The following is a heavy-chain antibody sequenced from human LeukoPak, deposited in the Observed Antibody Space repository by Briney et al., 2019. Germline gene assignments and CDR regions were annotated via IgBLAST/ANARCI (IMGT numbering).Heavy chain of an antibody. CDR1: GFTFSSYT. CDR2: ISSSSSYI. V-gene: IGHV3-21*01. CDR3: ASNSKASDY. Sequence: GGSLRLSCTASGFTFSSYTMNWVRQAPGKGLEWVSSISSSSSYIYYADSVKGRFTISRDNAKNSLYLQMNSLRAEDTAVYYCASNSKASDYWGQGTLVTVSS. J-gene: IGHJ4*02.